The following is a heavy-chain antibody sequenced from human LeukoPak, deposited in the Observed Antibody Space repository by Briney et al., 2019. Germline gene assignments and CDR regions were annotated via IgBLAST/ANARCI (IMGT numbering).Heavy chain of an antibody. D-gene: IGHD2-2*01. CDR2: INPNSGGT. CDR3: ASRIVVIPAPSPMDNRFDP. J-gene: IGHJ5*02. CDR1: GYTFTSYG. V-gene: IGHV1-2*02. Sequence: ASVKVSCKASGYTFTSYGISWVRQAPGQGLEWMGWINPNSGGTNYAQKFQGRVTMTRDTSISTAYMELSRLRSDDTAVYYLASRIVVIPAPSPMDNRFDPLGQGTLVTVSS.